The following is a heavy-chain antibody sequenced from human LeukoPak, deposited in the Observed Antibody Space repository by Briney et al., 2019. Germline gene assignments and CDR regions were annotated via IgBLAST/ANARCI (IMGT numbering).Heavy chain of an antibody. V-gene: IGHV3-64*01. J-gene: IGHJ4*02. Sequence: PGGSLRLSCAASGFTFSSYAMHWVRQAPGKGLEYVSAISSNGGSTYYANSVKGRFTISRDNSKNTLYLQMGSLRAEDMAVYYCARGYSYGLGSFWGQGTLVTVSS. D-gene: IGHD5-18*01. CDR1: GFTFSSYA. CDR2: ISSNGGST. CDR3: ARGYSYGLGSF.